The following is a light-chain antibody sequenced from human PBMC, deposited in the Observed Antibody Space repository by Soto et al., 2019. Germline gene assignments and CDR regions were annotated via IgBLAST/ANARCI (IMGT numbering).Light chain of an antibody. V-gene: IGKV1-39*01. CDR2: AAS. J-gene: IGKJ2*01. CDR3: QQTYGSPT. Sequence: DIQMTQSPSSLSASVGDRVTITCRASQSIRGYLHWYQHKLGKAPELLIYAASSLQSGVPSRFSGSGSWAPFTLTSTSLQAEDFAAYYCQQTYGSPTFGQGTKLEI. CDR1: QSIRGY.